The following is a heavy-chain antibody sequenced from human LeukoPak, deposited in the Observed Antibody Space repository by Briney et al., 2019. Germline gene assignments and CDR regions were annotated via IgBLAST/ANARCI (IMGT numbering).Heavy chain of an antibody. J-gene: IGHJ5*02. CDR2: INHSGST. D-gene: IGHD7-27*01. V-gene: IGHV4-34*01. CDR3: AGGPGDRSWFDP. CDR1: GGSFSGYY. Sequence: KTSETLSLTCAVYGGSFSGYYWSWIRQPPGKGLEWIGEINHSGSTNYNPSLKSRVTISVDTSKNQFSLKLSSVTAADTAVYYCAGGPGDRSWFDPWGQGTLVTVSS.